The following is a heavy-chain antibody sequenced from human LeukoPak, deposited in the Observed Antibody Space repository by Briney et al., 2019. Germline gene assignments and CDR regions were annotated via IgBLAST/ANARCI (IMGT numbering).Heavy chain of an antibody. J-gene: IGHJ6*03. D-gene: IGHD2-8*01. V-gene: IGHV1-8*01. CDR2: MNSNSGNT. CDR3: ARGGLRVMVYRLYYMDV. CDR1: GYTFTSYD. Sequence: ASVKVSCKASGYTFTSYDINWVRQATGQGLEWMGWMNSNSGNTGYAQKFQGRVTMTRDTSISTAYMELTRLRSDDTAVYYCARGGLRVMVYRLYYMDVWGKGTTVTVSS.